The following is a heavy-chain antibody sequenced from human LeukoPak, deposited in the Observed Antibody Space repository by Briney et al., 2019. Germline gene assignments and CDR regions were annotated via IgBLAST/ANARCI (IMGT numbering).Heavy chain of an antibody. CDR2: ISYDGSYK. V-gene: IGHV3-30*04. Sequence: PGGSLRLSCAASAFTFSSYAVHRVRQAPGKGLEWVAVISYDGSYKYYADSVKGRFTISRDNSKNTLYLQMNSLRAEDTAVYYCAVLIVVVITRDAFDIWGQGTMVTVSS. CDR1: AFTFSSYA. J-gene: IGHJ3*02. CDR3: AVLIVVVITRDAFDI. D-gene: IGHD3-22*01.